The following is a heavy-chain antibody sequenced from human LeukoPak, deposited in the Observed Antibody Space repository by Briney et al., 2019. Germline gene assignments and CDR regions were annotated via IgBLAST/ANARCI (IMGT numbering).Heavy chain of an antibody. Sequence: SETLSLTCTVSGGSISSYYWSWIRQSPGKGVEWIGYISYSGSTNYNPSLKRPVTISVDTSKNHFSLKLSSVTAADTAVYYCARHQIYCSGGSCYPRGAFDIWGQGTMVTVSS. CDR1: GGSISSYY. D-gene: IGHD2-15*01. V-gene: IGHV4-59*08. J-gene: IGHJ3*02. CDR3: ARHQIYCSGGSCYPRGAFDI. CDR2: ISYSGST.